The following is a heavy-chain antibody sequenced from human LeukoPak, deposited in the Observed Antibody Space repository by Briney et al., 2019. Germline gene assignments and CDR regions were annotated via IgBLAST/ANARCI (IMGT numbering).Heavy chain of an antibody. CDR1: GGTFSSYA. J-gene: IGHJ4*02. CDR3: ARSVPNFYDSSGYYYDY. V-gene: IGHV1-69*04. D-gene: IGHD3-22*01. Sequence: SVKVSCKASGGTFSSYAISWVRQAPGQGLEWMGRIIPILGIANYAQKFQGRVTITADKSTSTAYMELSSLRSEDTAVYYCARSVPNFYDSSGYYYDYWGQGTLVTASS. CDR2: IIPILGIA.